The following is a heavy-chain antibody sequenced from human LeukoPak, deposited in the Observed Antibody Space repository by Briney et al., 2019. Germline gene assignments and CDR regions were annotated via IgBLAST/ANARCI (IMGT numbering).Heavy chain of an antibody. CDR2: IIPIFGTA. V-gene: IGHV1-69*05. CDR1: GGTFSSYD. Sequence: ASVKVSCKASGGTFSSYDISWVLQAPGQGLEWMGRIIPIFGTANYAQKFQGRVTITTDESTSTAYMELSSLRSEDTAVYYCARDTWEMATGRIEYFDYWGQGTLVTVSS. CDR3: ARDTWEMATGRIEYFDY. J-gene: IGHJ4*02. D-gene: IGHD5-24*01.